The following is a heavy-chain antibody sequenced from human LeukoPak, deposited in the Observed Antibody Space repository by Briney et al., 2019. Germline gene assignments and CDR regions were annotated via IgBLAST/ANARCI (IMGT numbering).Heavy chain of an antibody. Sequence: GGSLRLSCAASGFTFSSYSMNWVRQAPGKGLEWVSSISSSSSYMYYADSVKGRFTISRDNAKNSLYLQMNSLRAEDTAVYYCARKDGDYDQDDAFDIWGQGTMVTVSS. CDR3: ARKDGDYDQDDAFDI. CDR1: GFTFSSYS. V-gene: IGHV3-21*01. J-gene: IGHJ3*02. D-gene: IGHD4-17*01. CDR2: ISSSSSYM.